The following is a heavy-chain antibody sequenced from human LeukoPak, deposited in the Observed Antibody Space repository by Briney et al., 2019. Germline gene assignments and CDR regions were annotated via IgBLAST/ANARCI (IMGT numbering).Heavy chain of an antibody. CDR2: IYYSGTT. Sequence: SETLSPTCTVSGGSVSSAYWIWIRQPPGKGLEWIGYIYYSGTTNYNPSLKSRVTILVDTSKNQFSLNLSSVTAADTAVYYCARRGIAAAGYDYWGQGTLVTVSS. CDR1: GGSVSSAY. CDR3: ARRGIAAAGYDY. V-gene: IGHV4-59*08. J-gene: IGHJ4*02. D-gene: IGHD6-13*01.